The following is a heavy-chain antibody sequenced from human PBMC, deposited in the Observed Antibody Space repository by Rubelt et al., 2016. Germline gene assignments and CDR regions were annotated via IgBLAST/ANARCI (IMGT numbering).Heavy chain of an antibody. CDR1: GGSISSSSYY. Sequence: QLQLQESGPGLVKPSETLSLTCTVSGGSISSSSYYWGWIRQPPGKGLEWIGYIYYSGSTYYNPSLKSRVTISVDTSKNQFSLKMSSVTAADTAVYYCARGSQVGAPAQINYWGQGTLVTVSS. CDR3: ARGSQVGAPAQINY. D-gene: IGHD1-26*01. V-gene: IGHV4-39*07. J-gene: IGHJ4*02. CDR2: IYYSGST.